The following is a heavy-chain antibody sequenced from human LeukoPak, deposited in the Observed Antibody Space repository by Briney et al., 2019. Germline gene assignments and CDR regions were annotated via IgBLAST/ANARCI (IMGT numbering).Heavy chain of an antibody. CDR1: GGSINSYY. J-gene: IGHJ4*02. CDR3: GRQGYTASCYFVDY. Sequence: PSETLSLTCSVSGGSINSYYWGWVRQPAGKGLEWIGRIYTTGTTHYSPSLKSRLTMSVDTSKNQFSLKLRSVTAADTAVYYCGRQGYTASCYFVDYWSQGTLVTVSS. D-gene: IGHD2-21*01. CDR2: IYTTGTT. V-gene: IGHV4-4*07.